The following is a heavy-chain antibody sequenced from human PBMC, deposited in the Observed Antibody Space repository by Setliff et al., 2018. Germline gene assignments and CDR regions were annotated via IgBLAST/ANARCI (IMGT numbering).Heavy chain of an antibody. J-gene: IGHJ4*02. CDR3: ARGYFPSESSSYFYAY. CDR1: GDSISTFSYY. CDR2: IYDSGKT. D-gene: IGHD3-22*01. Sequence: PSETLSLTCSVPGDSISTFSYYWGWIRQPPGKGLEWIGTIYDSGKTYYNPSLKSRVTISVDTSKNQFSLKLSSVTAADTAVYYCARGYFPSESSSYFYAYWGQGTLVTVSS. V-gene: IGHV4-39*07.